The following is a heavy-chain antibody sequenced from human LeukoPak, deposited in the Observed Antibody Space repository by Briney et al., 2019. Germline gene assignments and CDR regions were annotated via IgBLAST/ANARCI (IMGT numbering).Heavy chain of an antibody. J-gene: IGHJ3*02. Sequence: GASVKVSCKASGYTFTGYYMHWVRQAPGQGLEWMGWINPNSGGTNYAQKFQGWVTMTRDTSISTAYMELSRLRSDDTAVYYCARAGAPLCGGDCYPEAFDIWGQGTMVTVSS. CDR2: INPNSGGT. V-gene: IGHV1-2*04. CDR1: GYTFTGYY. CDR3: ARAGAPLCGGDCYPEAFDI. D-gene: IGHD2-21*02.